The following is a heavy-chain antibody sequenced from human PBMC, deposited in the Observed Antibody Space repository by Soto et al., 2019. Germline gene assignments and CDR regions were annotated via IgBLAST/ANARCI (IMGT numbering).Heavy chain of an antibody. CDR1: GGSIGSSNW. CDR2: IYHSGST. J-gene: IGHJ6*02. Sequence: SETLSLTCAVSGGSIGSSNWWSWVRQPPGKGLEWIGEIYHSGSTNYNPSLKSRVTISVDKSKNQFSLKLSSVTAADTAVYYCARGGLLYYDILTGSPMDVWGQGTTVTVS. CDR3: ARGGLLYYDILTGSPMDV. V-gene: IGHV4-4*02. D-gene: IGHD3-9*01.